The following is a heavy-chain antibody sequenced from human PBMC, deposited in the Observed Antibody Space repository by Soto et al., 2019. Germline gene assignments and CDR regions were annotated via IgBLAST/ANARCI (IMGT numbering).Heavy chain of an antibody. CDR2: IYYSGST. D-gene: IGHD6-6*01. V-gene: IGHV4-31*03. CDR1: VGSISSGGYY. J-gene: IGHJ4*02. Sequence: TLSLTCTFSVGSISSGGYYWSWIRQHPGKGLEWIGYIYYSGSTYYNPSLKSRVTISVDTSKNQFSLKLSSVTAADTAVYYCASSIAARRVYFDYWGKGTLVTVSS. CDR3: ASSIAARRVYFDY.